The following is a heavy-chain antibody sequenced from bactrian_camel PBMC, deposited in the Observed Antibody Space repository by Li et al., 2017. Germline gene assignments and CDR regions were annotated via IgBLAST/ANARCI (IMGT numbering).Heavy chain of an antibody. Sequence: VQLVESGGGLVQPGGSLRLSCASSLSTYSPICMAWFRQAPGKGREIVARIESGGSVVYADSVRGRFTISRDSAKNTLYLQLNSLKTEDTAMYYCTKHRVGGRTVDTDDFDFGYWGQGTQVTVS. J-gene: IGHJ6*01. CDR2: IESGGSVV. CDR3: TKHRVGGRTVDTDDFDFGY. V-gene: IGHV3S6*01. CDR1: LSTYSPIC. D-gene: IGHD2*01.